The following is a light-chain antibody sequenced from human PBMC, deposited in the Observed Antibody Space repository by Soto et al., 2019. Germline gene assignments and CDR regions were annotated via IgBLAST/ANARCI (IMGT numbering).Light chain of an antibody. CDR2: AAS. J-gene: IGKJ5*01. CDR1: QDIGNH. Sequence: DIQMIQSPSSLSAYVGARVTISCRASQDIGNHLAWYQQKPGKVPKLLIHAASTLQSGVPSRFSGSGSGTDFTLTISSLQPEDVATYFCEMYNIAPLFTFGQGTRLEIK. V-gene: IGKV1-27*01. CDR3: EMYNIAPLFT.